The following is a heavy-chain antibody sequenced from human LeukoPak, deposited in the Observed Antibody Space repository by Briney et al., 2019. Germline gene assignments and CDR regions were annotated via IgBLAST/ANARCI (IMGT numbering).Heavy chain of an antibody. V-gene: IGHV3-53*01. J-gene: IGHJ3*02. CDR1: GFTFSTYA. CDR2: IYSGGST. Sequence: GGSLRLSCAASGFTFSTYAMSWVRQTPGKGLEWVSVIYSGGSTYYADSVKGRFTISRDNSKNTLYLQMNSLRAEDTAVYYCAGETGGDAFDIWGQGTMVTVSS. CDR3: AGETGGDAFDI. D-gene: IGHD7-27*01.